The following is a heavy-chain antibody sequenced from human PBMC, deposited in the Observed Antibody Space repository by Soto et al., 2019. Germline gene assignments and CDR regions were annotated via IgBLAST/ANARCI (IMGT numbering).Heavy chain of an antibody. CDR3: AREVDIGTRPTGDWFDS. Sequence: GASVKVCCKASGYTFTRYGISWLRQAPGQGLEWMGWISASNGNTHYAQRLQGRVTVTTDTSTRTDYMELRSLRSDDTAVYYCAREVDIGTRPTGDWFDSWGQGTLVTVSS. V-gene: IGHV1-18*01. CDR1: GYTFTRYG. D-gene: IGHD1-7*01. CDR2: ISASNGNT. J-gene: IGHJ5*01.